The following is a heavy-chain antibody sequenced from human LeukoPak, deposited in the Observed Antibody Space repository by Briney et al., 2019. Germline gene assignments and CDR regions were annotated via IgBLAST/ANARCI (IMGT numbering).Heavy chain of an antibody. CDR2: LYYSGST. J-gene: IGHJ5*02. Sequence: PSETLSLTCTVSGGSTSGYYWSWIRQPPGKGLEWIGYLYYSGSTNYNPSLKSRVTISVDTSKNQFSLKLSSVTAADTAVYYCARDEDSAYGSGSYLSWGQGTLVTVSS. V-gene: IGHV4-59*01. D-gene: IGHD3-10*01. CDR1: GGSTSGYY. CDR3: ARDEDSAYGSGSYLS.